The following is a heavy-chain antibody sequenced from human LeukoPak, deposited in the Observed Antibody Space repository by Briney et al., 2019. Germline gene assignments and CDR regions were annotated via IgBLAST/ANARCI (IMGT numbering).Heavy chain of an antibody. Sequence: ASVTVSCKASGYTFTSYGISWVRQAPGQGLEWMGWISAYNGNTNYAQKLQGRVTMTTDTSTSTAYMELRSLRSDDTAVYYCARVLVQLERPPDWFDPWGQGTLVTVSS. D-gene: IGHD1-1*01. V-gene: IGHV1-18*01. CDR1: GYTFTSYG. CDR2: ISAYNGNT. CDR3: ARVLVQLERPPDWFDP. J-gene: IGHJ5*02.